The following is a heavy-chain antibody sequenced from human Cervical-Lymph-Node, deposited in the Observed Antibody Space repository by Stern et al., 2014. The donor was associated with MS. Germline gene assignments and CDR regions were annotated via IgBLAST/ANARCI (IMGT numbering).Heavy chain of an antibody. V-gene: IGHV5-51*03. CDR3: ARWSVACDY. CDR2: IYPGDSDI. D-gene: IGHD2-21*01. Sequence: DVQLVQSGAELKKPGESLKISCKTSGYNFINYWVAWVRQVSGTGLEWIGIIYPGDSDIRYSPSFQGHVTMSVDKSNTTAYLQWKSLKASDTAVYYCARWSVACDYWGQGALITVSS. J-gene: IGHJ4*02. CDR1: GYNFINYW.